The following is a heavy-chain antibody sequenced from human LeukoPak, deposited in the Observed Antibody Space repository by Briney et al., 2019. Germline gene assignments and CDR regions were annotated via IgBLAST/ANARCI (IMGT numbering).Heavy chain of an antibody. CDR3: VRQYDSSWLQFFDH. V-gene: IGHV3-7*04. Sequence: PGGSLRHLWAAVGLTFNDYWDTWVRQAPGKGLEWVANIKQDGSAKYYVDSVQGRFTISRDNAKNSLYLQMNSLRAEDTAIYYCVRQYDSSWLQFFDHWAQETLVTVSS. CDR1: GLTFNDYW. CDR2: IKQDGSAK. D-gene: IGHD6-13*01. J-gene: IGHJ4*02.